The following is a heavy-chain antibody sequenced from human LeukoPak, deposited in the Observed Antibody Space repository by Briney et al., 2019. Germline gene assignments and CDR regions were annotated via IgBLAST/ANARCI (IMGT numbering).Heavy chain of an antibody. CDR1: GGSISSYY. CDR2: IYYSGST. J-gene: IGHJ5*02. Sequence: SETLSLTCTVSGGSISSYYWSWIRQPPGKGLEWIGYIYYSGSTNYNPSLKSRVTISVDTSKNQFSLKLSSVTAADTAVYYCARGVYSRGGYGASHCFDPWGQGTRATVSS. CDR3: ARGVYSRGGYGASHCFDP. D-gene: IGHD6-19*01. V-gene: IGHV4-59*01.